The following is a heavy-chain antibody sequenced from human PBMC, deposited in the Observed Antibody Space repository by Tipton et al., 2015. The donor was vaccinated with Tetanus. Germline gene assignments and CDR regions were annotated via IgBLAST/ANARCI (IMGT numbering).Heavy chain of an antibody. J-gene: IGHJ4*02. V-gene: IGHV4-39*01. CDR3: ARLGIVGATKLDY. CDR2: IYYSGST. CDR1: GGSISSSSYY. Sequence: LRLSCTVSGGSISSSSYYWGWIRQPPGKGLEWIGSIYYSGSTYYNPSLKCRVTISVDTPKNQFSLKLSSVTAADTAVYYCARLGIVGATKLDYWGQGTLVTVSS. D-gene: IGHD1-26*01.